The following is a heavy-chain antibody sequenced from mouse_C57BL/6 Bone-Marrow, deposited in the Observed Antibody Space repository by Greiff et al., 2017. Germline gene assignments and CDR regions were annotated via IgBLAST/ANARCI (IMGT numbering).Heavy chain of an antibody. D-gene: IGHD1-1*01. Sequence: QVQLQQSGPELVKPGASVKISCKASGYTFTDYYINWVNQRPGQGLEWIGWIFPGSGSTYYNEKFKGKATLTVDKSSSTAYMLLSSLTSEDSAVYFCARDYYGSSFYWYFDVWGTGTTVTVSS. CDR3: ARDYYGSSFYWYFDV. V-gene: IGHV1-75*01. CDR2: IFPGSGST. J-gene: IGHJ1*03. CDR1: GYTFTDYY.